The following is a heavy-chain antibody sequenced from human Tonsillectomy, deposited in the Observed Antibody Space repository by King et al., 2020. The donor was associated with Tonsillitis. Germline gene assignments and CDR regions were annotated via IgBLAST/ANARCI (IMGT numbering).Heavy chain of an antibody. Sequence: VQLVESGGGVVQPGRSLRLSCAASGFTFSSYGMHWVRQAPGKGLEWVAVISDDGSNKYYADSVKGRFTISRDNSKNTLYLQMNSLRAEDTAVYYCAKEHYDSSGYYPMDYWGQGTLVTVSS. J-gene: IGHJ4*02. CDR2: ISDDGSNK. CDR3: AKEHYDSSGYYPMDY. CDR1: GFTFSSYG. V-gene: IGHV3-30*18. D-gene: IGHD3-22*01.